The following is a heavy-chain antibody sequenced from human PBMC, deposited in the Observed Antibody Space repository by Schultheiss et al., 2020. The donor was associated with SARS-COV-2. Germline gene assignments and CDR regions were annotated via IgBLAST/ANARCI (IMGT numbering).Heavy chain of an antibody. V-gene: IGHV3-21*01. Sequence: GESLKISCAASGFTFSSYSMNWVRQAPGKGLEWVSSISSSSSYIYYADSVKGRFTISRDNAKNSLYLQMNSLRAEDTAVYYCAREDYYDSSGYNEFDYWGQGTLVTVSS. CDR2: ISSSSSYI. CDR3: AREDYYDSSGYNEFDY. D-gene: IGHD3-22*01. J-gene: IGHJ4*02. CDR1: GFTFSSYS.